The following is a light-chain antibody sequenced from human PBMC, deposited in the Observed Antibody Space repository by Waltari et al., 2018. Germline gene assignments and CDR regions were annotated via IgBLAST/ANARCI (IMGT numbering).Light chain of an antibody. CDR1: QTINKY. J-gene: IGKJ3*01. Sequence: DIQMTQTPSSLSAYVGDSVTITCRASQTINKYLNWYQQKPGEAPKLLIFATFNLQSGVPARFRGGGSGTDFTLTISSLQPEDFATYYCQQSYRIPPTFGPGTKVDIK. CDR2: ATF. V-gene: IGKV1-39*01. CDR3: QQSYRIPPT.